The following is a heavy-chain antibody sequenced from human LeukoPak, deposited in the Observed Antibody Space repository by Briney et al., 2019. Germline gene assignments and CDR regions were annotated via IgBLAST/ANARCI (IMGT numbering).Heavy chain of an antibody. CDR2: ISYDGSNK. Sequence: GGSLRLSCAASGFTFSSYGMHWVRQAPGKGLEWVAVISYDGSNKYYADSVKGRFTISRDNSKNTLYLQMNSLRAEDTAVYSCAKRGVVIRVILVGFHKEAYYFDSWGQGALVTVSS. D-gene: IGHD3-22*01. V-gene: IGHV3-30*18. CDR1: GFTFSSYG. CDR3: AKRGVVIRVILVGFHKEAYYFDS. J-gene: IGHJ4*02.